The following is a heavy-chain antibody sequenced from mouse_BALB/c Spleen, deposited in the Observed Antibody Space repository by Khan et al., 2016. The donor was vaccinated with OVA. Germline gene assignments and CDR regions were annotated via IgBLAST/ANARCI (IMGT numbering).Heavy chain of an antibody. CDR1: GFTFSTFV. CDR2: ISSAATYT. V-gene: IGHV5-9-1*01. D-gene: IGHD2-1*01. Sequence: EVELVESGGGLVEPGGSLKLSCAASGFTFSTFVMSWVRQTPEKRLEWVATISSAATYTYYPDSVKGRFNISRDNAKNTLYLQMNSLRSEDTAIYYSANGNYGWFAYWGQGTLVTVSA. CDR3: ANGNYGWFAY. J-gene: IGHJ3*01.